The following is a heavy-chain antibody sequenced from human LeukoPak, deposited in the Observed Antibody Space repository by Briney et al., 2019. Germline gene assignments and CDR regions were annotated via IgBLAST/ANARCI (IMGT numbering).Heavy chain of an antibody. Sequence: GGSLRLSCAASGFTFSSYGMHWVREAPGKGLEWGAFTWYDGSKKFYEDSVKGRFTISRDNSKNTLYLQMNSLRAEDTAVYYCARDVATNSNGFDRWGQRTLVTVSS. J-gene: IGHJ5*02. CDR2: TWYDGSKK. CDR1: GFTFSSYG. V-gene: IGHV3-33*01. CDR3: ARDVATNSNGFDR. D-gene: IGHD5-12*01.